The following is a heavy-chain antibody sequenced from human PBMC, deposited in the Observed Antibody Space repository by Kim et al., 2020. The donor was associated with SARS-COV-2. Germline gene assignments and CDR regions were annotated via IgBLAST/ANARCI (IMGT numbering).Heavy chain of an antibody. Sequence: GGSLRLSCTASGFTFGDYAMSWFRQAPGKGLEWVGFIRSKAYGGTTEYAASVKGRFTISRDDSKSIAYLQMNSLKTEDTAVYYCTRVPTHKGYYYYGMDVWGQGTTVTVSS. CDR3: TRVPTHKGYYYYGMDV. CDR2: IRSKAYGGTT. CDR1: GFTFGDYA. V-gene: IGHV3-49*03. J-gene: IGHJ6*02.